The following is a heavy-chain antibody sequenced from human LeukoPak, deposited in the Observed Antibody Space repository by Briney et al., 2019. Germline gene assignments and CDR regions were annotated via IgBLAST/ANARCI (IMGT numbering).Heavy chain of an antibody. CDR1: GGSISSYY. Sequence: SETLSLTCTVSGGSISSYYWSWIRQPPGKGLEWIGEINHSGSTNYNPSLKSRVTISVDTSKNQFSLKLSSVTAADTAVYYCARPSGYDILTGYYISWGQGTLVTVSS. J-gene: IGHJ4*02. CDR2: INHSGST. CDR3: ARPSGYDILTGYYIS. V-gene: IGHV4-34*01. D-gene: IGHD3-9*01.